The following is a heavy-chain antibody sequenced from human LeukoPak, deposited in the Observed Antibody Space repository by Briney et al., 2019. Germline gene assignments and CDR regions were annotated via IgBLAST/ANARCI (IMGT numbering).Heavy chain of an antibody. J-gene: IGHJ3*02. CDR2: IRYDGSNK. CDR3: AKKPAPYYDIGAFDI. Sequence: PGGSLRLSCAASGFTFSSYGMHWVRQAPGKGLEWVAFIRYDGSNKYYAGSVKGRFTISRDNSKNTLYLQMNSLRAEDTAVYYCAKKPAPYYDIGAFDIWGQGTMVTVSS. CDR1: GFTFSSYG. V-gene: IGHV3-30*02. D-gene: IGHD3-22*01.